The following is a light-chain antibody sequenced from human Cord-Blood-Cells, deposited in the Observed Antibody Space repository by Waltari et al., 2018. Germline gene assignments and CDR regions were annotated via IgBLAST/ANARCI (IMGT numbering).Light chain of an antibody. CDR2: EGS. Sequence: QSALTPPASVSGSPGQSLTISCPGTSSDVGSYNLFSWYQQHPGKAPKLMIYEGSKRPSGVSNRFSGSKSGNTASLTISGLQAEDEADYYCCSYAGSSNVVFGGGTKLTVL. J-gene: IGLJ2*01. CDR3: CSYAGSSNVV. V-gene: IGLV2-23*01. CDR1: SSDVGSYNL.